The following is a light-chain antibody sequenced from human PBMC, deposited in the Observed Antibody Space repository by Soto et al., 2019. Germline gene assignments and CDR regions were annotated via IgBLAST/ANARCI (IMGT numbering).Light chain of an antibody. CDR1: QSVSTQ. Sequence: EIVMTQSPATLSVSPGERATLSCRASQSVSTQLAWYQHKPGQAHRLLIYDASTTATGIPARFSGSGSGTEFTLTISSLQSGDFAVYYCQQYDNWPPLTFGGGTKVEIK. J-gene: IGKJ4*01. V-gene: IGKV3-15*01. CDR2: DAS. CDR3: QQYDNWPPLT.